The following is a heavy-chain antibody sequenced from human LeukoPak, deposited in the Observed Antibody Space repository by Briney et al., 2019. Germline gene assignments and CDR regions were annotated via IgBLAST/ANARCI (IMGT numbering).Heavy chain of an antibody. CDR2: IYYSGST. V-gene: IGHV4-59*01. J-gene: IGHJ5*02. Sequence: SETLSLTCTVSGGSISSYYWSWIRQPPGKGQGWIGYIYYSGSTNYNPSLKSRVTISVDTSKNQFSLKLSSVTAADTAVYYCARARSIAVADDRWFDPWGQGPLVTVSS. CDR1: GGSISSYY. D-gene: IGHD6-19*01. CDR3: ARARSIAVADDRWFDP.